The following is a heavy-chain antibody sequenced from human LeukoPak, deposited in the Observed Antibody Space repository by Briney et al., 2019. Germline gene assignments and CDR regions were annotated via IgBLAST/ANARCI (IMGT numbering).Heavy chain of an antibody. CDR2: INPNSGGT. CDR3: ARADILTGPTPLY. J-gene: IGHJ4*02. D-gene: IGHD3-9*01. CDR1: GYTFTGYY. V-gene: IGHV1-2*02. Sequence: ASVKVSCKASGYTFTGYYMHWVRQAPGQGLEWMGWINPNSGGTNYAQKFQGRVTMTRDTSISTAYMGLSRLRSDDTAVYYCARADILTGPTPLYWGQGTLVTVSS.